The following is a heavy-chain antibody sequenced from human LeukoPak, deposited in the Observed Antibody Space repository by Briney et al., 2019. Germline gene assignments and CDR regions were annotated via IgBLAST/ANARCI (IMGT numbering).Heavy chain of an antibody. CDR2: IYYSGST. D-gene: IGHD6-13*01. J-gene: IGHJ5*02. CDR3: ARAGINNWFDP. V-gene: IGHV4-30-4*08. Sequence: PSETLSLTCTVSGGSISSGDYYWSWIRQPPGKGLEWIGYIYYSGSTYYNPSLKSRVTISVDTSKNQFSLKLSSVTAADTAVYYCARAGINNWFDPWGRGTLVTVSS. CDR1: GGSISSGDYY.